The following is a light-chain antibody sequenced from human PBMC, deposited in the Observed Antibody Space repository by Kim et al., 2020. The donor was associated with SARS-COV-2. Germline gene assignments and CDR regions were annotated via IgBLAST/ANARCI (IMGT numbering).Light chain of an antibody. Sequence: LSASEGDRVTITCRASQTISSSLAWFQQKPGKAPKLLIYKVSTLQSGVPTRFSGSGSGTEFTLTISSLQPDDFATYYCQQYAIYSTFGQGTKLEI. CDR1: QTISSS. V-gene: IGKV1-5*03. J-gene: IGKJ2*01. CDR2: KVS. CDR3: QQYAIYST.